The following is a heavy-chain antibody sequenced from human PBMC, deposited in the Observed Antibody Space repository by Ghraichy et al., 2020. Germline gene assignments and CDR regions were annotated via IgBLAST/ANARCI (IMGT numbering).Heavy chain of an antibody. J-gene: IGHJ4*02. Sequence: ASVKVSCKASGYTFTSYGISWVRQAPGQGLEWMGWISAYNGNTNYAQKLQGRVTMTKDTSTSTAYMELRSLRSDDTAVYYCARDLGDYYYDSSGYSYFDYWGQGTLVTVSS. CDR3: ARDLGDYYYDSSGYSYFDY. CDR2: ISAYNGNT. D-gene: IGHD3-22*01. V-gene: IGHV1-18*01. CDR1: GYTFTSYG.